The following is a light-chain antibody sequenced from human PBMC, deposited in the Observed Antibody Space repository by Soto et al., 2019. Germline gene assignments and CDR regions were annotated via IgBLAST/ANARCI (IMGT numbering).Light chain of an antibody. J-gene: IGKJ1*01. V-gene: IGKV1-16*01. CDR3: QQYNSYPWT. CDR1: QSIINY. Sequence: DIPLTQSPSSLSASVGDRVPITCRASQSIINYLNWYQQKPGKAPRLLIYGASSLQSGVPARFSGSGSGTEFTLTITSLQPDDFATYYCQQYNSYPWTFGQGTKVDIK. CDR2: GAS.